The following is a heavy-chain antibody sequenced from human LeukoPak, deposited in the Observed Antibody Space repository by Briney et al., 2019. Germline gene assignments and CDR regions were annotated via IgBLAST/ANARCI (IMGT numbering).Heavy chain of an antibody. CDR2: INPNSGGT. Sequence: ASVKVSCKASGYTFTGDYMHWVRQAPGQGLEWMGWINPNSGGTNYAQKFQGRVTMTRDTSISTAYMELSRLRSDDTAVYYCAREGVGTYIAAAGIGYYYYMDVWGKGTTVTISS. CDR3: AREGVGTYIAAAGIGYYYYMDV. D-gene: IGHD6-13*01. CDR1: GYTFTGDY. V-gene: IGHV1-2*02. J-gene: IGHJ6*03.